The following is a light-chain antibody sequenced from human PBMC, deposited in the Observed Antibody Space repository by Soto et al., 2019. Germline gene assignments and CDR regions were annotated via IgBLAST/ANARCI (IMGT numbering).Light chain of an antibody. J-gene: IGKJ1*01. Sequence: DIQMTQSPSTLSASVGDRVTITCRASQSISSWLAWYHQKPGKAPKLLIYKASNLESGVPSRFSGSGSGTEFTLTISSLQPDDFATYYCQQYNSYSRTFGQGTKVDIK. CDR3: QQYNSYSRT. V-gene: IGKV1-5*03. CDR1: QSISSW. CDR2: KAS.